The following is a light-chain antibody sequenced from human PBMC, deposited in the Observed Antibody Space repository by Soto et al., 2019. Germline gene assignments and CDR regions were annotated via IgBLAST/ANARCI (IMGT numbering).Light chain of an antibody. CDR3: QQYGNSPIT. V-gene: IGKV3-20*01. CDR1: QTVNNNY. J-gene: IGKJ5*01. CDR2: GAS. Sequence: DIVLTQSPGALSLSPGERATLSCRASQTVNNNYVAWYQQKPGQAPRLLISGASSRATGIPDRFSGSGSGTDFTLTVSRLEPEDFALYYCQQYGNSPITFGQGTRLEIK.